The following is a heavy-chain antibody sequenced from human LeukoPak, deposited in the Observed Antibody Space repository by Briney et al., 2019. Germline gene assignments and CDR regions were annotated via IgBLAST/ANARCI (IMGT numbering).Heavy chain of an antibody. CDR1: GGTFSSYA. Sequence: VKVSCKASGGTFSSYAISWVRQAPGQGLEWMGGIIPIFGTANYAQKFQGRVTITADESTSTAYMELSSLRSEDTAVYYCARESTGTEIHFDYWGQGTLVTVSS. V-gene: IGHV1-69*13. CDR3: ARESTGTEIHFDY. J-gene: IGHJ4*02. D-gene: IGHD1-1*01. CDR2: IIPIFGTA.